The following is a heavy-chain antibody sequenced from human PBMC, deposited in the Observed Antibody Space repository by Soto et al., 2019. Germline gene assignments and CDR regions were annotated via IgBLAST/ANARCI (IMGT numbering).Heavy chain of an antibody. J-gene: IGHJ6*03. CDR2: IIPILGIA. Sequence: GASVKVSCKVSGGTFSSYTISWVRQAPGQGLEWMGRIIPILGIANYAQKFQGRVTITADKSTSTAYMELSSLRSEDTAVYYCARLDDKRGYSGYDPAFGYYMDVWGKGTTVTVSS. CDR1: GGTFSSYT. V-gene: IGHV1-69*02. D-gene: IGHD5-12*01. CDR3: ARLDDKRGYSGYDPAFGYYMDV.